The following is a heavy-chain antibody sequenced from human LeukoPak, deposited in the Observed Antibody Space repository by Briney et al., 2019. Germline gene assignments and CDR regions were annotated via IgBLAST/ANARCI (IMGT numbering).Heavy chain of an antibody. J-gene: IGHJ6*04. CDR3: ARDYYYRMDV. CDR1: GFTFSSNW. CDR2: ITTDGSTT. Sequence: PGGSLRLSCAAAGFTFSSNWMHWVRQAAGKVLVWVSHITTDGSTTTYEDSVKGRFTISRDNAKNTLYLQLNSLRAEDTAVYSCARDYYYRMDVWGKGTTVTVSS. V-gene: IGHV3-74*03.